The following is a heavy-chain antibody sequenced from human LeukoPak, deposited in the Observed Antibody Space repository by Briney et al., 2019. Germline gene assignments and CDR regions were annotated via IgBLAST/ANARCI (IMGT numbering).Heavy chain of an antibody. CDR2: ISSVTNTI. CDR1: GFTFSIYS. V-gene: IGHV3-48*01. D-gene: IGHD4-17*01. CDR3: ARPDDYGDYFDY. Sequence: GGSLRLSCAASGFTFSIYSMNWVRQAPGKGPEWLSYISSVTNTIYYADSVKGRFTISRDNAKNSLYLQMNSLRAEDTAVYYCARPDDYGDYFDYWGQGTLVTVSS. J-gene: IGHJ4*02.